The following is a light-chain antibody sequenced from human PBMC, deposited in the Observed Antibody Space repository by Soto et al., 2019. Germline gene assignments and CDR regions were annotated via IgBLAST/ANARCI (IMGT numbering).Light chain of an antibody. CDR2: AAS. CDR1: QSISSY. Sequence: DIQMSNSAEFVDPYVRQVATITSLASQSISSYLNWYQQKPGKAPKLLIYAASSLQSGVPPRFSGSGSGTDFTLAISSFQPEDSATYYCLLDINYPWTSGQGIKADNK. J-gene: IGKJ1*01. CDR3: LLDINYPWT. V-gene: IGKV1-39*02.